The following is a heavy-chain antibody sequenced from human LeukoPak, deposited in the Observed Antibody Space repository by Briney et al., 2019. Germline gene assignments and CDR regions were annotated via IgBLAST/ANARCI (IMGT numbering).Heavy chain of an antibody. Sequence: PGGSLRLSCAASGFTVSSNYMSWVRQAPGKGLEWGSIIYSGGSTYYADSVKGRFTISRDNSKNTLYLQMNSLRAEDTAVYYCAKFLSGSYYGGFDYWGQGTLVTVSS. V-gene: IGHV3-53*01. CDR3: AKFLSGSYYGGFDY. CDR2: IYSGGST. CDR1: GFTVSSNY. J-gene: IGHJ4*02. D-gene: IGHD1-26*01.